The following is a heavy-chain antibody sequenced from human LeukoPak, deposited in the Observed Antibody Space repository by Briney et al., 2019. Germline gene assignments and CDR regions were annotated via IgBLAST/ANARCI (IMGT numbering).Heavy chain of an antibody. J-gene: IGHJ4*02. CDR3: AKDEDYYDSSGYYPAVDY. V-gene: IGHV1-18*01. CDR1: GYTFTSYG. D-gene: IGHD3-22*01. Sequence: ASVKVSCEASGYTFTSYGISCVRQAPGQGLEWMGWISAYNGNTNYAQKLQGRVTMTTDTSTSTAYMELRSLRSDDTAVYYCAKDEDYYDSSGYYPAVDYWGQGTLVTVSS. CDR2: ISAYNGNT.